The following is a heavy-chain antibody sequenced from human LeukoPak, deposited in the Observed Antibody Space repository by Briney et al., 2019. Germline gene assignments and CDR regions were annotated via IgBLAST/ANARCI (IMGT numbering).Heavy chain of an antibody. CDR1: GYTFTGYY. CDR2: ISTYNGNT. CDR3: ARDWPDRRAGIGDY. Sequence: GASVKVSCKASGYTFTGYYMHWVRQAPGQGLEWMGWISTYNGNTHYAQKLKGRVTMTTDTSTSTTYMELRSLRSDDTAVYYCARDWPDRRAGIGDYWGQGTLVTVSS. J-gene: IGHJ4*02. D-gene: IGHD6-19*01. V-gene: IGHV1-18*04.